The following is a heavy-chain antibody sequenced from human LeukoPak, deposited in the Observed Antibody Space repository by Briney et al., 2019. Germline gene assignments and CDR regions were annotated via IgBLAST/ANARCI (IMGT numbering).Heavy chain of an antibody. Sequence: SETLSLTCAVSGGSFSGYYWSWIRQPPGKGLEWIGEINHSGNINYNPSLKSRVSISKDTSKNQFSLKLSSVTAADTAVYYCAILYASSGYYYFDYWGQGTLGTVSA. J-gene: IGHJ4*02. CDR2: INHSGNI. D-gene: IGHD3-22*01. V-gene: IGHV4-34*01. CDR3: AILYASSGYYYFDY. CDR1: GGSFSGYY.